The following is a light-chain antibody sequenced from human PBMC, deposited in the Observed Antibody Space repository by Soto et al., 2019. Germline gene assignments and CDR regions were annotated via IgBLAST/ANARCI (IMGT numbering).Light chain of an antibody. J-gene: IGKJ1*01. CDR1: QSISSW. V-gene: IGKV1-5*01. CDR3: KQYNSYSWT. CDR2: DAS. Sequence: DIQMTQSPSTLSASVGYRVTITSRASQSISSWLAWYQQKPGKAPKLLIYDASSLESGVPSRFSGSGSGTEFTLTISSLQTDDFATYYCKQYNSYSWTFGKGTKVDIK.